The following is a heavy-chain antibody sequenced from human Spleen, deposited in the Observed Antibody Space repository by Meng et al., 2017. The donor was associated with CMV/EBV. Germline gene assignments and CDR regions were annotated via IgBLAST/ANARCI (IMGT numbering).Heavy chain of an antibody. CDR2: IYYSGST. V-gene: IGHV4-31*02. J-gene: IGHJ4*02. Sequence: GGSISSGGYYWSWIRQHPGKGLEWIGYIYYSGSTYYHPSLKSRVTISVDTSKNQFSLKLSSVTAADTAVYYCAGRYDYVWGTTTFDYWGQGTLVTVSS. CDR3: AGRYDYVWGTTTFDY. CDR1: GGSISSGGYY. D-gene: IGHD3-16*01.